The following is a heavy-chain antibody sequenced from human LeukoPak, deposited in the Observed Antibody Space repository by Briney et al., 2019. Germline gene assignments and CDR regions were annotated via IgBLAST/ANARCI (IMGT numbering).Heavy chain of an antibody. CDR3: ARDRFLEWGNWFAP. D-gene: IGHD3-3*01. CDR2: ISYDGSNN. Sequence: PGGSLRLSCAASGFTFSSYAMPWVRQAPGKGLEWVAVISYDGSNNYYADSVKGRFTISRDNSKNTLYLQMNSLRAEDTAVYYCARDRFLEWGNWFAPWGQGTLVTVSS. J-gene: IGHJ5*02. CDR1: GFTFSSYA. V-gene: IGHV3-30-3*01.